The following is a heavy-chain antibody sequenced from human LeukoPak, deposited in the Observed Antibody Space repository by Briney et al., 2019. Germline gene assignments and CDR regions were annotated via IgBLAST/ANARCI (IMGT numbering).Heavy chain of an antibody. J-gene: IGHJ4*02. Sequence: SENLSLTCTVSGGSISSYYWSWIRQPPGKGLEWIGYIYYSGSTNYNPSLKSRVTISVDTSKNQFSLKLSSVTAADTAVYYCARLNYYDSKSLDYRGQGTLVTVSS. CDR1: GGSISSYY. V-gene: IGHV4-59*01. CDR2: IYYSGST. CDR3: ARLNYYDSKSLDY. D-gene: IGHD3-22*01.